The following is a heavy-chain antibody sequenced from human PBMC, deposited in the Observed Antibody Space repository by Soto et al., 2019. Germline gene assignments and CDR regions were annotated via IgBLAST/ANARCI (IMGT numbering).Heavy chain of an antibody. V-gene: IGHV3-23*01. J-gene: IGHJ4*02. CDR2: IIANGGT. CDR3: ARDYTVAADPSSVILFDY. CDR1: GFTFKDYA. D-gene: IGHD2-15*01. Sequence: PVGSLRLSCAASGFTFKDYAMSWVRQAPGKGLQWVSIIIANGGTFYADSVKGRFTISRDNSKNTVYLQMSSLRVEDTAIYYCARDYTVAADPSSVILFDYWGQGALVTVSS.